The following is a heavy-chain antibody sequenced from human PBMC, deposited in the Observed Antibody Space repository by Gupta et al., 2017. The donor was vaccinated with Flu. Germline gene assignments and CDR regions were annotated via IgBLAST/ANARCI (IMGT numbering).Heavy chain of an antibody. V-gene: IGHV1-69*06. CDR3: ARDGYYDSSGYYYIPY. D-gene: IGHD3-22*01. Sequence: PGQGLEWMGGIIPIFGTANYAQKFQGRVTITADKSTSTAYMELSSLRSEDTAVYYCARDGYYDSSGYYYIPYWGQGTLVTVSS. CDR2: IIPIFGTA. J-gene: IGHJ4*02.